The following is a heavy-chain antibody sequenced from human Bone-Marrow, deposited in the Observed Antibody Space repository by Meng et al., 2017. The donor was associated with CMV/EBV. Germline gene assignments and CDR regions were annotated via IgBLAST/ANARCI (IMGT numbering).Heavy chain of an antibody. V-gene: IGHV1-2*02. CDR1: GYTFTGYY. D-gene: IGHD2-2*01. CDR3: ARVVPASIPHYYYGMDV. J-gene: IGHJ6*02. CDR2: INPNSGGT. Sequence: ASVKVSCQASGYTFTGYYMHWVRQAPGQGLEWMGWINPNSGGTNYAQKFQGRVTMTRDTSISTAYMELSRLRSDDTAVYYCARVVPASIPHYYYGMDVWGQGTTVTVSS.